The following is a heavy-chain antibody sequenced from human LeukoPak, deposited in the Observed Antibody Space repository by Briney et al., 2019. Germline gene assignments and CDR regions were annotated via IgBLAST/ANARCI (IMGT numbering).Heavy chain of an antibody. V-gene: IGHV3-7*01. CDR2: IKQDGSEK. CDR1: GFTFSQYW. J-gene: IGHJ4*02. Sequence: PGGSLRLSCAASGFTFSQYWMSWVRQAPGKGLEWVANIKQDGSEKYYVDSVKGRFTISRDNAKNSLYLQMNSLRAEDTAVYYCATIAVAGTEHDYWGQGTLVTVSS. CDR3: ATIAVAGTEHDY. D-gene: IGHD6-19*01.